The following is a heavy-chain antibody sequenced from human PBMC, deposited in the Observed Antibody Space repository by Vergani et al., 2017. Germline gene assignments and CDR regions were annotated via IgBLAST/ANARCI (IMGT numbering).Heavy chain of an antibody. D-gene: IGHD1-26*01. CDR2: TYYSGST. Sequence: QVQLQESGPGLVKPSQTLSLTCTVSGGSLSSGGYYWSWIRQHPGKGLEWIGYTYYSGSTYYNPSLKSRVTISVDTSQNQFSLKLSDVTAADTAVYYCARVDQWEGAEVXFDPWGQGTLVTVSS. J-gene: IGHJ5*02. CDR3: ARVDQWEGAEVXFDP. CDR1: GGSLSSGGYY. V-gene: IGHV4-31*03.